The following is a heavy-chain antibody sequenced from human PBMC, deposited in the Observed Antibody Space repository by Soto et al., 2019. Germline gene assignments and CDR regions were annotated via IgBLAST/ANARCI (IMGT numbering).Heavy chain of an antibody. CDR2: ISAYNGNT. D-gene: IGHD2-2*01. CDR3: ERASTIFRYCSSTSCYPFWFDP. J-gene: IGHJ5*02. V-gene: IGHV1-18*03. CDR1: GYTFTSYG. Sequence: QVQLVQSGAEVKKPGASVKVSCKASGYTFTSYGISWVRQAPGQGLEWMGWISAYNGNTNYAQKLQGRVTMTTDTSMSTAYMELRSLRSDDMSVYYCERASTIFRYCSSTSCYPFWFDPWGQGTLVTVSS.